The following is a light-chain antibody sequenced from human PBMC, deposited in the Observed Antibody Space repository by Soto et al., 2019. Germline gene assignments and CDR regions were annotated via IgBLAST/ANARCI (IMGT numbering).Light chain of an antibody. CDR2: AAS. CDR3: QQSYSIPWT. V-gene: IGKV1-39*01. J-gene: IGKJ1*01. CDR1: QSISSY. Sequence: DIQMTQSPSSLSASVGDRVTITCRASQSISSYLNWYHQKPGKAPKLLIYAASILQSGVPSRFSGSASGTDFTLTISSLQPEDFATYYCQQSYSIPWTFGQGTKVEIK.